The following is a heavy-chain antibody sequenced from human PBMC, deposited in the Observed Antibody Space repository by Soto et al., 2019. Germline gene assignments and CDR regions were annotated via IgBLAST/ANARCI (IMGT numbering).Heavy chain of an antibody. Sequence: ESGGGVVQPGRSLRLSCAASGFTFSSYGMHWVRQAPGKGLEWVAVISYDGSNKYYADSVKGRFTISRDNSKNTLYLQMNSLRAEDTAVYYCAKDPSYSSSSFAFDIWGQGTMVTVSS. CDR2: ISYDGSNK. V-gene: IGHV3-30*18. CDR1: GFTFSSYG. J-gene: IGHJ3*02. CDR3: AKDPSYSSSSFAFDI. D-gene: IGHD6-6*01.